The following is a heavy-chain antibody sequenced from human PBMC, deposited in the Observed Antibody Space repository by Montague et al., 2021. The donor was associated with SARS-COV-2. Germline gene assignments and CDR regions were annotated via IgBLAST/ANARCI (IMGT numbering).Heavy chain of an antibody. Sequence: SLRLSCAASGFTFSAYWMHWVRQAPGQGLEWVARIRADGTTTNYXDSXKGRFTISRDNAQDTVYLHMTTLTAEDTVVYYCVRAFSNSFKWFDPWGQGTLVTVSS. J-gene: IGHJ5*02. CDR2: IRADGTTT. D-gene: IGHD6-13*01. CDR1: GFTFSAYW. V-gene: IGHV3-74*01. CDR3: VRAFSNSFKWFDP.